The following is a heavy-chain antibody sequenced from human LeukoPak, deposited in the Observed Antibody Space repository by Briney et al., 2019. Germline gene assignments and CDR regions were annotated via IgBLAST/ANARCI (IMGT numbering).Heavy chain of an antibody. D-gene: IGHD6-6*01. CDR2: INHSGST. J-gene: IGHJ5*02. Sequence: PSETLSLTCAVYGGSFSGYYWSWIRQPPGKGLEWIGEINHSGSTNYNPSLKSRVTISVDTSKNQFSLKLSSVTAADTAVYYCARAPPYSSSSDWFDPWGQGTLVTVSS. CDR3: ARAPPYSSSSDWFDP. V-gene: IGHV4-34*01. CDR1: GGSFSGYY.